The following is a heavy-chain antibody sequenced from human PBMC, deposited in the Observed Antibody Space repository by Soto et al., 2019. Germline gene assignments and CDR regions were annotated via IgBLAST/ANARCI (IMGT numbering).Heavy chain of an antibody. CDR1: GYTFTSYD. CDR2: MNPNSGNT. Sequence: ASVKVSCKASGYTFTSYDINWVRQAAGQGLEWMGWMNPNSGNTGYAQKFQGRVTMTRNTSISTAYMELSSLRSEDTAVYYCARVPGYCSGGSCSPGAFDAWGHGTLGTVSS. D-gene: IGHD2-15*01. V-gene: IGHV1-8*01. CDR3: ARVPGYCSGGSCSPGAFDA. J-gene: IGHJ4*01.